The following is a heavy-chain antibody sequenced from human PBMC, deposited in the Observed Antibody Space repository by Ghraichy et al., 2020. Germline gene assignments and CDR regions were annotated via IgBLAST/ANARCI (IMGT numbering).Heavy chain of an antibody. J-gene: IGHJ6*02. CDR1: GGSVSSGSYY. CDR2: IYYSGST. CDR3: ARDESHGMDV. V-gene: IGHV4-61*01. Sequence: ESLNISCTVSGGSVSSGSYYWSWIRQPPGKGLEWIGYIYYSGSTNYNPSLKSRVTISVDTSKNQFSLKLRSVTAADTAVYYCARDESHGMDVWGQGTTVTVSS.